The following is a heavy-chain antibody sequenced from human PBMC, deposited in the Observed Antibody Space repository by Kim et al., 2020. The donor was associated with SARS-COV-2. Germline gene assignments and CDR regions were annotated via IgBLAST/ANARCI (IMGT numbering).Heavy chain of an antibody. CDR3: AKDFGVGGHNWNAPVS. CDR1: GFTFENHA. D-gene: IGHD1-20*01. J-gene: IGHJ5*01. Sequence: GGSLRLSCVASGFTFENHAMHWVRQAPGKGLEWVAGISWNSGSIIYADSVKGRFTISRDNAKNSLYLQISSLRLEDTALYYCAKDFGVGGHNWNAPVSWGHGTLVTVS. CDR2: ISWNSGSI. V-gene: IGHV3-9*01.